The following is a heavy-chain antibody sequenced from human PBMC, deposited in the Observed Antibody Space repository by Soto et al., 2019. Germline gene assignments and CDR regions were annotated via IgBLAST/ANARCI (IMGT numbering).Heavy chain of an antibody. CDR1: GGTFSRYA. CDR2: IIPIFGTA. V-gene: IGHV1-69*01. Sequence: QVQLVQSGAEVKKPGSSVKVSCKASGGTFSRYAISWVRQAPGQGLEWMGGIIPIFGTANYAQKFQGRVTITADESTSTAYMDLSILRSEDTAVYYCSVGGGEYYGMDVWGQGTTVTVSS. D-gene: IGHD1-26*01. CDR3: SVGGGEYYGMDV. J-gene: IGHJ6*02.